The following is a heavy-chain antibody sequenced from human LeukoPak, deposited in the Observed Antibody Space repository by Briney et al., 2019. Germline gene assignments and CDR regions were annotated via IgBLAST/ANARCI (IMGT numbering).Heavy chain of an antibody. CDR3: ARPSILTGYYYFDY. CDR1: GFTFSSYG. V-gene: IGHV3-33*01. CDR2: IWYDGSNK. Sequence: GGSLRLSCAAYGFTFSSYGMHLVRQAPGKGLEWVAVIWYDGSNKYYADSVKGRFTISRDNSKNTLYLQMNSLRAEDTAVYYCARPSILTGYYYFDYWGQGTLVTVSS. J-gene: IGHJ4*02. D-gene: IGHD3-9*01.